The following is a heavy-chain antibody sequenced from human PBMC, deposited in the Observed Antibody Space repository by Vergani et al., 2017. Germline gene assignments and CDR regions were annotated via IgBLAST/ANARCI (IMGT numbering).Heavy chain of an antibody. V-gene: IGHV4-30-4*08. CDR3: AKVSRRGSIPD. CDR1: GDSITSGDYF. CDR2: IYNRVTT. J-gene: IGHJ4*02. Sequence: QVQLLESGPGLVKPSQTLSLTCSVSGDSITSGDYFWSWIRQSPEKGLEWIGYIYNRVTTYYNPSLKSRMTISEDTSKNQFSLTLVSVTATDTALYYCAKVSRRGSIPDWGQGILVTVSS. D-gene: IGHD2-21*01.